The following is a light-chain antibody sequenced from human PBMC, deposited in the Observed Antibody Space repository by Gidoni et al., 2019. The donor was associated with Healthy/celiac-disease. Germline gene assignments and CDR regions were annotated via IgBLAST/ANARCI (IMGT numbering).Light chain of an antibody. J-gene: IGKJ1*01. CDR3: QQYYSTPLT. V-gene: IGKV4-1*01. CDR1: QSVLYSSNNKNY. Sequence: DIVMTQSPDSLAVSLGERATINCKSSQSVLYSSNNKNYLAWYQQKPGQPPKLLIYWASTRESGVPDRFSGSGSGTDFTLTISSLQAEAVAVYYCQQYYSTPLTFXQXTKVEIK. CDR2: WAS.